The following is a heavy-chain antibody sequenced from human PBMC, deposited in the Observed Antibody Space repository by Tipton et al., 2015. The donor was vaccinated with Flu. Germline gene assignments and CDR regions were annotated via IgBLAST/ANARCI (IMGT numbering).Heavy chain of an antibody. CDR1: GFGVGDDY. J-gene: IGHJ3*01. Sequence: SLRLSCEASGFGVGDDYLSWVRQAPGKGLEWVSVIFAEGDTHYADSVKGRFIISRDTSKNTLFLQMTGLQTDDTAVYYCARDERVGYNFGTFDLWGQGTVVTVSS. CDR3: ARDERVGYNFGTFDL. D-gene: IGHD5-24*01. CDR2: IFAEGDT. V-gene: IGHV3-66*02.